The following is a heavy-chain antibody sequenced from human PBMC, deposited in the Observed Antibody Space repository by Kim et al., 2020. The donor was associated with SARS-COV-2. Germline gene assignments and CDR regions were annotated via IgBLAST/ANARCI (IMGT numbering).Heavy chain of an antibody. CDR2: IRSKAYGGTT. V-gene: IGHV3-49*03. Sequence: GGSLRLSCTASGFTFGDYAMSWFRQAPGKGLEWVGFIRSKAYGGTTEYAASVKGRFTISRDDSKSIAYLQMNSLKTEDTAVYYCTRDRGRVVVAATNGGDTFRYWGQGTLVTVSS. D-gene: IGHD2-15*01. CDR1: GFTFGDYA. J-gene: IGHJ4*02. CDR3: TRDRGRVVVAATNGGDTFRY.